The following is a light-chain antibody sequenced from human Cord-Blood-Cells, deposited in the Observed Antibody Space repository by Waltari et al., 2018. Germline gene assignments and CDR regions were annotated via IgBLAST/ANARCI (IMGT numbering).Light chain of an antibody. CDR1: QSIRSW. Sequence: DIQMTQTPSTLSASAGDRVTITCRASQSIRSWLAWYQKKPGKAPKLLIYKASSLESGVPSRVSGSGSGTEFTLTISSLQPNDFATYDGQQYNSYSTFGQGTKVEIK. J-gene: IGKJ1*01. CDR2: KAS. CDR3: QQYNSYST. V-gene: IGKV1-5*03.